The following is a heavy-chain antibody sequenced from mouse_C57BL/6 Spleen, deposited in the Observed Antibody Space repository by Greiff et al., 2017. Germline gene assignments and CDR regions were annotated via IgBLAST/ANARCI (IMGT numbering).Heavy chain of an antibody. Sequence: QVHVKQSGAELVKPGASVKISCKASGYAFSSYWMNWVKQRPGKGLEWIGQIYPGDGDTNYNGKFKGKATLTADKSSSTAYMQLSSLTSEDSAVYFCARNYDVYFDVWGTGTTVTVSS. CDR2: IYPGDGDT. CDR3: ARNYDVYFDV. D-gene: IGHD2-4*01. CDR1: GYAFSSYW. V-gene: IGHV1-80*01. J-gene: IGHJ1*03.